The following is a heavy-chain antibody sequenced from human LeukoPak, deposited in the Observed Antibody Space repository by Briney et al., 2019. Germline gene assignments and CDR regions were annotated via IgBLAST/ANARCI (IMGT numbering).Heavy chain of an antibody. V-gene: IGHV3-33*01. CDR2: IWFDENNR. CDR1: GFTFSSYG. J-gene: IGHJ4*02. Sequence: PGRSLRLSCAASGFTFSSYGMHWVRQAPGKGLEWVAVIWFDENNRYYADSVKGRFTISRDNSKNTLYLQMNSLRAEDTAVYYCARAMSGGWVSEYWGQGILVTVSS. CDR3: ARAMSGGWVSEY. D-gene: IGHD6-19*01.